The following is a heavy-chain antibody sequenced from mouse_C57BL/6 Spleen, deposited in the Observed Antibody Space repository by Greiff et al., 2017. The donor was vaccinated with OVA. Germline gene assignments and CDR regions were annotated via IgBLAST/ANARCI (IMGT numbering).Heavy chain of an antibody. V-gene: IGHV1-62-2*01. D-gene: IGHD2-4*01. Sequence: VQLQQSGAELVKPGASVKLSCKASGYTFTEYTIHWVKQRSGQGLEWIGWFYPGSGSIKYNEKFKDKVTLTADKSSSTVYMELSRLTTEDSAVYFCARHEEWDYDEENYGFDYWGQGTTLTVSS. CDR3: ARHEEWDYDEENYGFDY. J-gene: IGHJ2*01. CDR1: GYTFTEYT. CDR2: FYPGSGSI.